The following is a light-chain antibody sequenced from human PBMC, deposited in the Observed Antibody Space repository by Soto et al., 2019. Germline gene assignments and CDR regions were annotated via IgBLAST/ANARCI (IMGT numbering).Light chain of an antibody. CDR2: DAS. CDR3: HQYNSYLT. V-gene: IGKV1-5*01. Sequence: DIQMTQSPSTLSASVGDRVIITCRASQSISSWLAWYQQKPGKAPKLLIYDASSLESVVPSRFSGSGSGTEFTLTISSLQPDDFATYYCHQYNSYLTFGGGTKVEIK. CDR1: QSISSW. J-gene: IGKJ4*01.